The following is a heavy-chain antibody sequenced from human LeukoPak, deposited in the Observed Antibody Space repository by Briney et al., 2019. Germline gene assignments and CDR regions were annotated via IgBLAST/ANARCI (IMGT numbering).Heavy chain of an antibody. CDR2: INPNSGGT. V-gene: IGHV1-2*02. Sequence: ASVKVSCKASGYTFTGYYMHWVRQAPGQGLEWMGWINPNSGGTNYAQKFQGRVTMTRDTSISTAYMGLSRLRSDDTAVYYCAREKGFESCFDYWGQGTLVTVSS. CDR1: GYTFTGYY. J-gene: IGHJ4*02. D-gene: IGHD3-10*01. CDR3: AREKGFESCFDY.